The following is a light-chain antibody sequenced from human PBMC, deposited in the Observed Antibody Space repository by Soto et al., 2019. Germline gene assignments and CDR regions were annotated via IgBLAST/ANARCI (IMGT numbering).Light chain of an antibody. Sequence: QSVLAQPPSASGSPGQSVTVSCTGSSSDIGDYNFVSWYQQHPGKAPKLIIYEVKKRPSGVPDRFSASKSGNTASLTVSGLQAEDEADYYCSSYAGNNNFVFGSGTKVTVL. CDR3: SSYAGNNNFV. CDR2: EVK. CDR1: SSDIGDYNF. V-gene: IGLV2-8*01. J-gene: IGLJ1*01.